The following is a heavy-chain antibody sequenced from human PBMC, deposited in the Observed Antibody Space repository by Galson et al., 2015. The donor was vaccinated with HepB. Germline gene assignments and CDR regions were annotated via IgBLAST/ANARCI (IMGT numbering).Heavy chain of an antibody. V-gene: IGHV4-39*01. CDR3: ARHGSAVGATEDWFDP. CDR2: IYYSGST. Sequence: ETLSLTCTVSGGSISSSSYYWGWIRQPPGKGLEWIGSIYYSGSTYYNPSLKSRVTISVDTSKNQFSLKLSSVTAADTAVYYCARHGSAVGATEDWFDPWGQGTLVTVSS. D-gene: IGHD1-26*01. J-gene: IGHJ5*02. CDR1: GGSISSSSYY.